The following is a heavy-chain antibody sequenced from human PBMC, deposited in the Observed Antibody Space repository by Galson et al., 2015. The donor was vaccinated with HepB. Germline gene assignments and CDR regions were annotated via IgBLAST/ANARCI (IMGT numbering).Heavy chain of an antibody. CDR1: GYTFTSYY. Sequence: SVKVSCKASGYTFTSYYMHWVRQAPGQGLEWMGIINPSGGSTSYAQKFQGRATMTRDTSTSTVYMELSSLRSEDTAVYYCAREYSGYDYYFDYWGQGTLVTVSS. CDR3: AREYSGYDYYFDY. V-gene: IGHV1-46*01. CDR2: INPSGGST. J-gene: IGHJ4*02. D-gene: IGHD5-12*01.